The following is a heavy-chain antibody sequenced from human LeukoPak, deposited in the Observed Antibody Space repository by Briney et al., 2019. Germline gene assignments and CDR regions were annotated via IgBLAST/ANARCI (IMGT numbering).Heavy chain of an antibody. J-gene: IGHJ6*02. V-gene: IGHV3-9*01. D-gene: IGHD5-18*01. CDR1: GFTFDDYA. CDR3: AKDTRYSYGYGMDV. CDR2: ITWNSGST. Sequence: GRSLRLSCAASGFTFDDYAMNWVRQAPGKGLEWVSGITWNSGSTGYADSVKGRFTISRDSAKNSLYLQMNSLRAEDTALYYCAKDTRYSYGYGMDVWGQGTTVTVSS.